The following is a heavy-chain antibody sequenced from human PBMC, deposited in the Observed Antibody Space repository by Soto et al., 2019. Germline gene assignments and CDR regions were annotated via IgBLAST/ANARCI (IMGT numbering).Heavy chain of an antibody. Sequence: SETLSLTCTVSGGSISSGGYYWSWIRQPPGKGLEWIGYIYYSGSTNYNPSLKSRVTISVDTSKNQFSLKLSSVTAADTAVYYCARTRPRRDGYNKDFDYWGQGTLVTVSS. CDR3: ARTRPRRDGYNKDFDY. J-gene: IGHJ4*02. CDR1: GGSISSGGYY. D-gene: IGHD5-12*01. CDR2: IYYSGST. V-gene: IGHV4-61*08.